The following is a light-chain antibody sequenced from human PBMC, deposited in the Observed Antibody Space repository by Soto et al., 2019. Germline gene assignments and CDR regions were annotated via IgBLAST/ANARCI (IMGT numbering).Light chain of an antibody. Sequence: EIVMTQSPATVFVSPGERATLSCRASQSVSDNLAWYQQKPGQAPRLLIYGASTRATGTPARFSGSGSGTEFTLTISSLQSEDFAVYYCQQYNNWLFTFGRGTKLEIK. V-gene: IGKV3-15*01. CDR3: QQYNNWLFT. J-gene: IGKJ2*01. CDR2: GAS. CDR1: QSVSDN.